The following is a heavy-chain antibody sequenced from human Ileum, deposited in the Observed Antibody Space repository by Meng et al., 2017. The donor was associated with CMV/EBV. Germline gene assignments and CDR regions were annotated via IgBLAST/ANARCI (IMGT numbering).Heavy chain of an antibody. CDR2: MNPNSGNT. J-gene: IGHJ4*01. V-gene: IGHV1-8*01. CDR1: GYTFTSYD. Sequence: ASVKVSCKASGYTFTSYDINWVRQVTGQGREGMGWMNPNSGNTGYAQKFQGRVTMTRNTSISTAYMELSSLRSEDTAVYYCARIAAAGTDGSKLGYYFDYWGQGTLVTVSS. D-gene: IGHD6-13*01. CDR3: ARIAAAGTDGSKLGYYFDY.